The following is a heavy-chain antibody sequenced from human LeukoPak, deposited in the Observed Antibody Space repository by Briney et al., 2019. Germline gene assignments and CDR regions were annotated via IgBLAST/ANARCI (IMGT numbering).Heavy chain of an antibody. D-gene: IGHD3-22*01. Sequence: GGSLRLSCAASGFTFSSYGMHWVRQAPGKGLEWVSAISGSGGSTYYADSVKGRFTISRDNSKNTLYLQMNSLRAEDTAVYYCAKDGVVVTPNTTVWGQGTLVTVSS. CDR1: GFTFSSYG. J-gene: IGHJ4*02. CDR3: AKDGVVVTPNTTV. CDR2: ISGSGGST. V-gene: IGHV3-23*01.